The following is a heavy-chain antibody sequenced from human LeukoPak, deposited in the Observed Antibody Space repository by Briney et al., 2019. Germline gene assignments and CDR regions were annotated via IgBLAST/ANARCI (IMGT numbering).Heavy chain of an antibody. CDR3: ARTVRRDGYIDS. D-gene: IGHD5-24*01. CDR2: INHSGST. CDR1: GFTFSSYA. V-gene: IGHV4-34*01. Sequence: GSLRLSCAASGFTFSSYAMSWVRQAPGKGLEWIGEINHSGSTNYNPSLKSRVTISVDTSKNQFSLKLSSVTAADTAVYYCARTVRRDGYIDSWGQGTLVTVSS. J-gene: IGHJ4*02.